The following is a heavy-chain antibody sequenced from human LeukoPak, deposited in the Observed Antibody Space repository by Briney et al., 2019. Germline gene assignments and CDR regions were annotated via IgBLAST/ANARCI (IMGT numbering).Heavy chain of an antibody. Sequence: GRSLRLSCAASGFTFSSYGMHWVRQAPGKGLEWVAVIWYGGSNKYYADSVKGRFTISRDNSKNTLYLQMNSLRAEDTAVYYCAKDGDYYDSSGYLNYWGQGTLVTVSS. CDR3: AKDGDYYDSSGYLNY. D-gene: IGHD3-22*01. V-gene: IGHV3-33*06. CDR1: GFTFSSYG. CDR2: IWYGGSNK. J-gene: IGHJ4*02.